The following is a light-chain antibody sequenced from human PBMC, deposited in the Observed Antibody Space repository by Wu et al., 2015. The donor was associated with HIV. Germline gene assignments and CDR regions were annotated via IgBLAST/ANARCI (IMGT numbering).Light chain of an antibody. CDR3: QQYNNWPYT. CDR2: DTS. V-gene: IGKV3-11*01. Sequence: EIVLTQSPDTLSLSPGERATVSCRASQSVDRYLAWYQLKPGQAPRLLIYDTSNRATGIPARFSGSGSGTEFTLTIDYIQSEDFAVYYCQQYNNWPYTFGQGTKLEIK. J-gene: IGKJ2*01. CDR1: QSVDRY.